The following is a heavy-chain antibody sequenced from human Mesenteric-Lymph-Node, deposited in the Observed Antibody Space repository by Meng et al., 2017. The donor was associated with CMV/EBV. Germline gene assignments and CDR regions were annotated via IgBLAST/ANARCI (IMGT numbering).Heavy chain of an antibody. D-gene: IGHD6-13*01. V-gene: IGHV1-8*03. CDR2: MNPNSGNT. CDR3: ARGATGGSSWYSPNYYYYYGMDV. CDR1: GYTFITYD. Sequence: ASVKVSCKASGYTFITYDISWVRQATGQGLEWMGWMNPNSGNTGYAQKFQGRVTITRNTSISTAYMELSSLRSEDTAVYYCARGATGGSSWYSPNYYYYYGMDVWGQGTTVTVSS. J-gene: IGHJ6*02.